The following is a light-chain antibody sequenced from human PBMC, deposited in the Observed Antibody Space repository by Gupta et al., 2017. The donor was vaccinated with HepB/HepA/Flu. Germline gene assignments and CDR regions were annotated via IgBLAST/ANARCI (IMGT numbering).Light chain of an antibody. CDR2: VDSDGSH. Sequence: QLVLTQSPSASASLGASVKLTCTLSSGHSTYAIAWHQQQPERGPRYLMKVDSDGSHSKGDGIPDRFSGSSSGAERYRTISSHQSEDEADYYCQTWGTGFQVFGGGTKLTVL. V-gene: IGLV4-69*01. CDR1: SGHSTYA. CDR3: QTWGTGFQV. J-gene: IGLJ3*02.